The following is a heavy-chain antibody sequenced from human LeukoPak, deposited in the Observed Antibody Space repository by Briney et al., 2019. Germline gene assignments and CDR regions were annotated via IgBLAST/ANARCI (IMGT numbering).Heavy chain of an antibody. CDR2: ISYDGSNK. CDR3: ARPFGTMVRGVTPTPSFDI. D-gene: IGHD3-10*01. J-gene: IGHJ3*02. V-gene: IGHV3-30-3*01. CDR1: GFTFRSYA. Sequence: GRSLRLSCAASGFTFRSYAMHWVRQAPGKGLEWVAVISYDGSNKYYADSVKGRFTISRDNSKNTLYLQMNSLRAEDTAVYYCARPFGTMVRGVTPTPSFDIWGQGTMVTVSS.